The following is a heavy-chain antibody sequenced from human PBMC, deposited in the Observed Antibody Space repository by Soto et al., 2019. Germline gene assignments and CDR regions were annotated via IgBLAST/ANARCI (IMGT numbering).Heavy chain of an antibody. J-gene: IGHJ4*02. CDR1: GGTFSSYA. D-gene: IGHD5-12*01. Sequence: QVQLVQSGAEVKKPGSSVKVSCKASGGTFSSYAISWVRQAPGQGLEWMGGIIPIFGTANYAQKFQGRVPMTADKSTSTAYMELSSRRSEDTAVYYCARGDSGYDWGAFDYWGQGTLVTVSS. CDR2: IIPIFGTA. V-gene: IGHV1-69*06. CDR3: ARGDSGYDWGAFDY.